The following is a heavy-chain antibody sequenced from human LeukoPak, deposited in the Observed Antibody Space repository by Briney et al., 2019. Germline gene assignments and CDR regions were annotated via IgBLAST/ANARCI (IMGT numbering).Heavy chain of an antibody. Sequence: GDSLRLSCAASGFTFSTYTMNWVRQAPGKGLEWVSSITGSSSHKFYADSVKGRFTISRDNAENSLFRQMNTIRAEDTAVYYCGRVQGVARDCWGQGTLVTVSS. J-gene: IGHJ4*02. V-gene: IGHV3-21*01. D-gene: IGHD3-3*01. CDR2: ITGSSSHK. CDR1: GFTFSTYT. CDR3: GRVQGVARDC.